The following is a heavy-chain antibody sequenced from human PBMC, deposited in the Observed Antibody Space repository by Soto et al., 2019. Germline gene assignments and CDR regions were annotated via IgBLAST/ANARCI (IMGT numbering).Heavy chain of an antibody. Sequence: QVQLQQWGAGLLKPSETLSLTCAVYGGSFSGYYWSWIRQPPGKGLEWIGEINHSGSTNYNPSLKSRVTISVDTSKNQFSLKLSSVTAADTAVYYCARCQGSRAARWFDPWGQGTLVTVSS. V-gene: IGHV4-34*01. D-gene: IGHD6-6*01. CDR1: GGSFSGYY. CDR3: ARCQGSRAARWFDP. J-gene: IGHJ5*02. CDR2: INHSGST.